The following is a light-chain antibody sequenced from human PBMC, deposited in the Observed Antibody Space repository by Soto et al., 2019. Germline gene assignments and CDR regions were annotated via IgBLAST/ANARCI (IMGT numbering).Light chain of an antibody. Sequence: DLQMTQSPSSLSASVGDRITITCRASQNINNYLNWYQQKPGKVPQFLIYAASSLRSGVPSRFSGSGSGTDFTLTITNLQPEDSATYYCQQSFSAPLTCGPGTKVNI. J-gene: IGKJ3*01. CDR2: AAS. CDR3: QQSFSAPLT. V-gene: IGKV1-39*01. CDR1: QNINNY.